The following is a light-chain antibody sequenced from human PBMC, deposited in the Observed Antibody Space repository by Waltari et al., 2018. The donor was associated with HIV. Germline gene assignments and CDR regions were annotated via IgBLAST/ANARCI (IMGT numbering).Light chain of an antibody. CDR1: SSNLGAPYD. CDR3: QSVDSNLFGWV. J-gene: IGLJ2*01. V-gene: IGLV1-40*01. Sequence: QSVLTQPPSVSGAPGQRATISCTGSSSNLGAPYDVHWYQQLQATAPKLLINSNNKRPSGVPDRFSGSKSGTSASLAITGLQAEDEADYYCQSVDSNLFGWVFGGGTKLTVL. CDR2: SNN.